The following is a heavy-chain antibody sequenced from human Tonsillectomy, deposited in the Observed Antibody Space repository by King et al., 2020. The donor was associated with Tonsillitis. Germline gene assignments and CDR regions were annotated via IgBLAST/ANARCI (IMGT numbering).Heavy chain of an antibody. J-gene: IGHJ5*02. V-gene: IGHV4-30-4*07. CDR2: IYYSGST. Sequence: VQLQESGPGLVKPSQTLSLTCAVSGDSISSGGFSWSWIRQPPGKGLEWIGYIYYSGSTYYNPSLKSRVTISVDTSKNQFSLKLSSVTAADTAVYYCARGISKSPTPLTWFDPWGQGTLVTVSS. CDR1: GDSISSGGFS. CDR3: ARGISKSPTPLTWFDP.